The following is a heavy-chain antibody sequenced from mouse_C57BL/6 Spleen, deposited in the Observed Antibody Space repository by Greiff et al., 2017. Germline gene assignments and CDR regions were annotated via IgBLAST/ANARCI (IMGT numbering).Heavy chain of an antibody. V-gene: IGHV1-69*01. CDR3: ARYHCSRDY. Sequence: VQLQQPGAELVMPGASVKLSCTASGYPFTSYWMHWVKQRPGQGLEWIGEIDPSDSYTNYNQKLKGKSTLTVDKSSSTAYMQLSSLTSEYSAVYYCARYHCSRDYWGQGTTLTVSS. J-gene: IGHJ2*01. D-gene: IGHD1-1*01. CDR1: GYPFTSYW. CDR2: IDPSDSYT.